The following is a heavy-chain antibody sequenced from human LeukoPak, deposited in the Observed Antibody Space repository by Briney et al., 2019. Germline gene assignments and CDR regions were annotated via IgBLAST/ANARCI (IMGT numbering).Heavy chain of an antibody. D-gene: IGHD2-15*01. CDR3: ARLSRDMSSSFDY. Sequence: GGSLRLSCAATGFTFSSYAIHWVRQAPGKGLEWVAVIWYDGSAEYYADSVKGRFTVSRDNSMSTLFLQMNSLRAEDTAVYYCARLSRDMSSSFDYWGQGTLVTVSS. V-gene: IGHV3-33*01. J-gene: IGHJ4*02. CDR2: IWYDGSAE. CDR1: GFTFSSYA.